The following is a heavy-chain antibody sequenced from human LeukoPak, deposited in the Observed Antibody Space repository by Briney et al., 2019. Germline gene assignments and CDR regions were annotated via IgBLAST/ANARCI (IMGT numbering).Heavy chain of an antibody. V-gene: IGHV7-4-1*02. CDR1: GYTFTSYA. CDR3: ARHVLLWFGEPLYYFDY. CDR2: INTNTGNP. Sequence: ASVKVSCKASGYTFTSYAMNWVRQAPGQGLEWMGWINTNTGNPTYAQGFTGRFVFSLDTSVSTAYLQISSLKAEDTAVYYCARHVLLWFGEPLYYFDYWGQGTLVTVSS. D-gene: IGHD3-10*01. J-gene: IGHJ4*02.